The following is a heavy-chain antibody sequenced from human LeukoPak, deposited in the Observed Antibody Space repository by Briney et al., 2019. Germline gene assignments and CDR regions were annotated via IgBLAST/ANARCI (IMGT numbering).Heavy chain of an antibody. CDR1: GFTFSSYS. V-gene: IGHV3-7*01. CDR3: ARDRNWYFDL. Sequence: GGSLRLSCAASGFTFSSYSMNWVRQAPGKGLEWVANIKEDGSEKYYVDSVKGRFTISRDNAKNSLYLQMNSLRAADTAVYYCARDRNWYFDLWGRGTLVTVSS. CDR2: IKEDGSEK. J-gene: IGHJ2*01.